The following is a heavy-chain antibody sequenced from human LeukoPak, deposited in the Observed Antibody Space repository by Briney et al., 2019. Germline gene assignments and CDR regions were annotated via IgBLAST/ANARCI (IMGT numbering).Heavy chain of an antibody. D-gene: IGHD5-12*01. Sequence: ASVKISCKASCYSFTSFGISWVRQAPGQGLEWMGWISSYDGNTNYAQKVQGRVTMTTDSSTSTAYMELRSLRSDDTAVYYCAKLVATIDYSPIDYWGQGTLVTVSS. CDR3: AKLVATIDYSPIDY. J-gene: IGHJ4*02. CDR1: CYSFTSFG. CDR2: ISSYDGNT. V-gene: IGHV1-18*04.